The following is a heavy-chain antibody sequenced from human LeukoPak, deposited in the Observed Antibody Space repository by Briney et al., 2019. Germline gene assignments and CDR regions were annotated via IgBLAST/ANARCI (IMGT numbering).Heavy chain of an antibody. Sequence: PSETLSLTCAVSGGSISSGGYSWSWIRQPPGKGLEWIGYIYHSGSTYYNPSLKSRVTISVDRSKNQFSLKLSSVTAADTAVYYCARGAYGDYVRWFDPWGQGTLVTVSS. D-gene: IGHD4-17*01. CDR3: ARGAYGDYVRWFDP. CDR1: GGSISSGGYS. CDR2: IYHSGST. V-gene: IGHV4-30-2*01. J-gene: IGHJ5*02.